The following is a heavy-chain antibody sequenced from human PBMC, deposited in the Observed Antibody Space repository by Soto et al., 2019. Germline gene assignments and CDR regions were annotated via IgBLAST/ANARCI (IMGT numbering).Heavy chain of an antibody. CDR2: IYYSGTT. Sequence: SETLSLTCAVSGYSISSSNWWGRIRQPPGKGLEWIGYIYYSGTTYYNPSLKSRVTVSVDTSKNQFSLKLTSVTAVDTAVYYCARREIQGPIDYWGQGTLVTVSS. D-gene: IGHD1-26*01. V-gene: IGHV4-28*01. J-gene: IGHJ4*02. CDR3: ARREIQGPIDY. CDR1: GYSISSSNW.